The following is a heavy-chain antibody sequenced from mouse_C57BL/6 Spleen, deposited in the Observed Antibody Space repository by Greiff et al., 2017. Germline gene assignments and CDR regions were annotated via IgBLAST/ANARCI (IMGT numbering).Heavy chain of an antibody. J-gene: IGHJ2*01. CDR2: ISYSGST. D-gene: IGHD4-1*01. V-gene: IGHV3-1*01. Sequence: EVKLVESGPGMVKPSQSLSLTCTVTGYSITSGYDWHWIRHFPGNKLEWMGYISYSGSTTYNPSLKSRISITHDTSKNHFFLKLNSVTTEDTATYYCATNWAYYFDYWGQGTTLTVSS. CDR1: GYSITSGYD. CDR3: ATNWAYYFDY.